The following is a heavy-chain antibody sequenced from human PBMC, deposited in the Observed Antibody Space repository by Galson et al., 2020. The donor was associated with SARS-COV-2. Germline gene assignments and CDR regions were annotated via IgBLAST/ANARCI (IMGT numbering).Heavy chain of an antibody. J-gene: IGHJ4*02. Sequence: SCAASGFTFSTYWMDWVRQAPGKGLVWVSRLKSDGSITGYAASVKGRFTISRDNANNTLYLQMNRLIAEDPAVYYCAGVDNRGWYAVWGQGTLVTVSS. D-gene: IGHD6-19*01. CDR2: LKSDGSIT. CDR1: GFTFSTYW. CDR3: AGVDNRGWYAV. V-gene: IGHV3-74*01.